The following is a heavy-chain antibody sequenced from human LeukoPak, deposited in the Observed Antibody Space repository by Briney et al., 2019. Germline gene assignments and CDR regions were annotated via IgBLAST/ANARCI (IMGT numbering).Heavy chain of an antibody. J-gene: IGHJ3*02. Sequence: SETLSLTCAVYGGSFSGYYWSWIRQPPGKGLEWIGEINHSGSTNYNPSLKSRVTISVDTSKNQFSLRLSSVAAADTAVYYCARPLPCSATTCSDAFYIWGQGTMVTVSS. D-gene: IGHD2-2*01. CDR3: ARPLPCSATTCSDAFYI. CDR2: INHSGST. V-gene: IGHV4-34*01. CDR1: GGSFSGYY.